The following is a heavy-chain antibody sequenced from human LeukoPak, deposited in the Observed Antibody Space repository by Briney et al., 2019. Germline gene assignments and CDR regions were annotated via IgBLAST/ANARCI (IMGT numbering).Heavy chain of an antibody. D-gene: IGHD4-17*01. Sequence: GASVKVSCKASGFTFTSFAVQWVRQARGQRLEWIGWIVVGSGNTNYAQKFQERVTITRDMSTSTAYMELSSLRSEDTAVYYCAATDLGDYWGQGTLVTVSS. V-gene: IGHV1-58*01. CDR1: GFTFTSFA. CDR3: AATDLGDY. J-gene: IGHJ4*02. CDR2: IVVGSGNT.